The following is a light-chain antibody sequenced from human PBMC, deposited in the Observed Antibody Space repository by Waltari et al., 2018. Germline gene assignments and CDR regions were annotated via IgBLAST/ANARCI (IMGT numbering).Light chain of an antibody. V-gene: IGKV1-17*01. CDR2: TAS. Sequence: DIQMTQSPSSLSAPVGDRVTITCRASQDVTTYLVWIQQRPGKAPKRLVYTASSLQSGVPARFRGSGSGTEFTLTISSLQPEDSATYYCLQHRDYPVTFGGGTTV. CDR3: LQHRDYPVT. J-gene: IGKJ4*01. CDR1: QDVTTY.